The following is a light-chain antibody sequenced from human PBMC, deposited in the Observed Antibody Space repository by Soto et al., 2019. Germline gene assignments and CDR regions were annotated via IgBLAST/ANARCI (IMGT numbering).Light chain of an antibody. CDR2: GAS. J-gene: IGKJ5*01. Sequence: IVMTQSPATLSVSPGERATLSCRASQSISSNLAWYQQKPGQAPRLLIYGASTRATGIPARFSGSGSGTDFTLTISSLEPEDFAVYFCQQRSNLPPTFGQGTRLEIK. CDR1: QSISSN. CDR3: QQRSNLPPT. V-gene: IGKV3-15*01.